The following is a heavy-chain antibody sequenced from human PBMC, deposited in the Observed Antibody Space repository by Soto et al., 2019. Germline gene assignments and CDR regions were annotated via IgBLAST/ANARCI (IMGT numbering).Heavy chain of an antibody. Sequence: SETLSLTCTVSGGSISSSSYYWGWIRQPPGKGLEWIGSIYYSGSTYYNPSLKSRVTISVDTSKNQFSLKLSSVTAADTAVYYCARHTHDKGGKAFDIWGQGTMVTVSS. CDR3: ARHTHDKGGKAFDI. V-gene: IGHV4-39*01. CDR1: GGSISSSSYY. J-gene: IGHJ3*02. CDR2: IYYSGST. D-gene: IGHD3-16*01.